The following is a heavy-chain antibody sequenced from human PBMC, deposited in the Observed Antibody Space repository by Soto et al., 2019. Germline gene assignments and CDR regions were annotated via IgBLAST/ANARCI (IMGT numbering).Heavy chain of an antibody. Sequence: QVQLVESGGGVVQPGRSLRLSCAASGFTFSSYGMHWVRQAPGKGLEWVAVTSYDGSNKYYADSVKGRFTISRDNSKNPLTLQMNGLRAEDTAGYYCAKGSASSGWPPSSRTSYYYYGMDVWGQGTTVTVSS. D-gene: IGHD6-19*01. CDR1: GFTFSSYG. CDR3: AKGSASSGWPPSSRTSYYYYGMDV. J-gene: IGHJ6*02. V-gene: IGHV3-30*18. CDR2: TSYDGSNK.